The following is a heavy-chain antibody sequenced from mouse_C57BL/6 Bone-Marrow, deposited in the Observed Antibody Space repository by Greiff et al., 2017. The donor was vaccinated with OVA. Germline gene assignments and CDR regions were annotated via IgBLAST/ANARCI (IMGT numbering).Heavy chain of an antibody. CDR2: IYPGSGNT. CDR3: ARGDYYGSSYEGWYCDV. Sequence: VQLQQSGAELVRPGASVKLSCKASGYTFTDYYINWVKQRPGQGLEWIARIYPGSGNTYYNEKFKGKATLTAEKSSSTAYMQLSSLTSEDSAVYFCARGDYYGSSYEGWYCDVWGTGTTVTVSS. J-gene: IGHJ1*03. CDR1: GYTFTDYY. D-gene: IGHD1-1*01. V-gene: IGHV1-76*01.